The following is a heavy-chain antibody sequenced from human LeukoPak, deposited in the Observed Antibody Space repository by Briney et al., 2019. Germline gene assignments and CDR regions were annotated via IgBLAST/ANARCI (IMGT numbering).Heavy chain of an antibody. CDR1: GFTFDDYA. CDR2: ISGGGERT. V-gene: IGHV3-43*02. Sequence: GGSLRLSCAASGFTFDDYAIDWVRQAPGKGLEWVSLISGGGERTYYTESVKGRFTISRDNSKNTLYLQMNSLRSEDTAFYFCATTPGEGSEYFQYWGRGTLVTVSP. D-gene: IGHD3-10*01. J-gene: IGHJ1*01. CDR3: ATTPGEGSEYFQY.